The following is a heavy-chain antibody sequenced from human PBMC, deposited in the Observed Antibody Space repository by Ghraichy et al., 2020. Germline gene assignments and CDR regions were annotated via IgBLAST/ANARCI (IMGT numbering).Heavy chain of an antibody. CDR3: ARGSPHYYGSGRGGDY. Sequence: SETLSLTCAVYGGSFSGYYWSWIRQPPGKGLEWIGEINHSGSTNYNPSLKSRVTISVDTSKNQFSLKLSSVTAADTAVYYCARGSPHYYGSGRGGDYWGQGTLVTVSS. CDR1: GGSFSGYY. CDR2: INHSGST. D-gene: IGHD3-10*01. V-gene: IGHV4-34*01. J-gene: IGHJ4*02.